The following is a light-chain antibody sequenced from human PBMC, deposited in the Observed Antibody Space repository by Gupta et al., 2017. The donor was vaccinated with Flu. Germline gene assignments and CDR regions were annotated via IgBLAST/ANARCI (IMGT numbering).Light chain of an antibody. V-gene: IGKV1-33*01. CDR3: QQDGNLPPT. Sequence: DIQMTQSPSSLSASVRDRVTITCQASQDISNNLNWYQQKPGKAPKLLIYDASNLETGVPSRFGGSGSGTDFTFTISSLQPEDIATYYCQQDGNLPPTFGQGTRLEIK. CDR2: DAS. J-gene: IGKJ5*01. CDR1: QDISNN.